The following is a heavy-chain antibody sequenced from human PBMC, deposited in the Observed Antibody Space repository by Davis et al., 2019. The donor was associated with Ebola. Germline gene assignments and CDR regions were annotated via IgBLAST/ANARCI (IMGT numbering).Heavy chain of an antibody. CDR1: GFTFSSHW. V-gene: IGHV3-7*01. Sequence: GESLKISCAASGFTFSSHWMSWVRQAPGKGLEWVANIKYDGGEKYYADSVKGRFTISRDNSKNTLYLQMNSLRAEDTAVYYCARDSSFGGWTDYYYYGMDVWGKGTTVTVSS. CDR3: ARDSSFGGWTDYYYYGMDV. D-gene: IGHD6-19*01. CDR2: IKYDGGEK. J-gene: IGHJ6*04.